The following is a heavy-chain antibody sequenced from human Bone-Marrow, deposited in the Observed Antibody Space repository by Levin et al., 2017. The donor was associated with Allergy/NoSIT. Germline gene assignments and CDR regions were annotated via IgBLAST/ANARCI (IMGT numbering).Heavy chain of an antibody. Sequence: LSLTCAASGFTFNAYGMHWVRQAPGKGLEWVALISDDGSVQYYIDSVKGRFTISRDNSGDTLFLQLNSLRTEDTAVYYCAKDKSSTWSFDYWGQGTLVTVSS. CDR3: AKDKSSTWSFDY. D-gene: IGHD6-13*01. V-gene: IGHV3-30*18. CDR1: GFTFNAYG. J-gene: IGHJ4*02. CDR2: ISDDGSVQ.